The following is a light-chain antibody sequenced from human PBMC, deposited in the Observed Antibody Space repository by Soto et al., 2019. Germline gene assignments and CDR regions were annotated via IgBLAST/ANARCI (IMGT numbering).Light chain of an antibody. CDR2: DAS. Sequence: EIVMTKYPATLSVSPGERSTLSCMASQSVSSNLAWYQQKPGQAPRLLIYDASNRATGIPARFSGSGSGTDFTLTISSLEPEDFAVYYCQQRSNGPPITFGQGTRLEI. V-gene: IGKV3-11*01. J-gene: IGKJ5*01. CDR1: QSVSSN. CDR3: QQRSNGPPIT.